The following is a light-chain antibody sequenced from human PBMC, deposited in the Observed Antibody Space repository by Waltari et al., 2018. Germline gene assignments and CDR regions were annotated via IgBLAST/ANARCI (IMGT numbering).Light chain of an antibody. CDR2: EVN. V-gene: IGLV2-8*01. Sequence: QSALTQPPSASGSPGQSVTISCTGTSNDVAGYNYVSWYQQYPGKVPKLLIYEVNKRPSGVPDLFSGSKSGNTSSLTVSGLQAEDEATYYCTSYAGINNLVFGTGTKFTVL. CDR3: TSYAGINNLV. CDR1: SNDVAGYNY. J-gene: IGLJ1*01.